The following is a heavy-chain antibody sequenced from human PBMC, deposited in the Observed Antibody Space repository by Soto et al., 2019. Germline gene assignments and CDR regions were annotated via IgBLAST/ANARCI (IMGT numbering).Heavy chain of an antibody. D-gene: IGHD2-15*01. CDR2: IIPIFGTA. J-gene: IGHJ5*02. Sequence: QVQLVQSGAEVKKPGSSVKVSCKASGGTFSSYAISWVRQAPGQGLEWMGGIIPIFGTANYAQKFQGRVKITADESTSTAYMELSSLRSEDTAVYYCARDGCSGGSCYRDNYWFDPWGQGTLVTVSS. V-gene: IGHV1-69*12. CDR1: GGTFSSYA. CDR3: ARDGCSGGSCYRDNYWFDP.